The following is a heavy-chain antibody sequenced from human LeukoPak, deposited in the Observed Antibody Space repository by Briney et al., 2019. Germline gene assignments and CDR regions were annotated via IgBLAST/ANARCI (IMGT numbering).Heavy chain of an antibody. V-gene: IGHV1-2*02. CDR1: GYSENFYG. D-gene: IGHD3-10*01. CDR2: INPNSGGI. Sequence: ASVKVSCKTSGYSENFYGITWVRQVAGQGLEWMGWINPNSGGINYAQKFQGRVAMTRDTSISTAYMELSRLRSDDTAVYYCARSKHYYGSGTYWFDPWGQGTLVTVSS. J-gene: IGHJ5*02. CDR3: ARSKHYYGSGTYWFDP.